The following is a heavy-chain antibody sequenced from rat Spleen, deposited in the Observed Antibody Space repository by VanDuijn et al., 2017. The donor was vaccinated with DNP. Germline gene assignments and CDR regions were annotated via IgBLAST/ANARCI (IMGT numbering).Heavy chain of an antibody. J-gene: IGHJ3*01. Sequence: EVQLQASGPGLVKPSQSLSLTCSVTGYSITSNYWGWIRKFPGNKMEWMGYINYSGSTGYNPSLKSRISITRDTSKNQFFLQLNSVTTEETATYYCARSDFYFDGSYYYGDWFAYWGQGTLVTVSS. CDR1: GYSITSNY. V-gene: IGHV3-1*01. CDR2: INYSGST. D-gene: IGHD1-12*02. CDR3: ARSDFYFDGSYYYGDWFAY.